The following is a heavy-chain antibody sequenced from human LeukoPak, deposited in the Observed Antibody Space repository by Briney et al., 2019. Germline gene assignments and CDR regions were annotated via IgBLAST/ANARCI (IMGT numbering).Heavy chain of an antibody. CDR3: AGYCSSTSCYPGAYYYYYMDV. D-gene: IGHD2-2*01. CDR1: GGSISSYY. J-gene: IGHJ6*03. Sequence: SETLSLTCTVSGGSISSYYWSWIRQPPGKGLEWMGYIYTSGSTNYNPSLKSRVTISVDTSKNQFSLKLSSVTAADTAVYYCAGYCSSTSCYPGAYYYYYMDVWGKGTTVTVSS. V-gene: IGHV4-4*09. CDR2: IYTSGST.